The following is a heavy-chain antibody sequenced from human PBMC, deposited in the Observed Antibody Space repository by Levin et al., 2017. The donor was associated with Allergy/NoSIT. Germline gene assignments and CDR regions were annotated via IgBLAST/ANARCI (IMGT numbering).Heavy chain of an antibody. CDR1: GFTFSNNW. CDR2: IKQDGSEK. J-gene: IGHJ5*02. Sequence: GESLKISCVTSGFTFSNNWMSWVRQAPGKGLEWVASIKQDGSEKYYVDSVKGRFTISRDNAKNSLYLQMNSLRAEDTAVYYCVVGGTTFSSWGQGTLATVSS. D-gene: IGHD1-26*01. V-gene: IGHV3-7*01. CDR3: VVGGTTFSS.